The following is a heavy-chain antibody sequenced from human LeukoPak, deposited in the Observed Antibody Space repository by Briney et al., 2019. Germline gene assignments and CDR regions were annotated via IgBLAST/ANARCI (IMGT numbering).Heavy chain of an antibody. J-gene: IGHJ4*02. V-gene: IGHV3-7*01. CDR3: ARQTYYSDASGFSMGHFAF. D-gene: IGHD3-22*01. CDR2: IKLDGSEK. CDR1: GFTLSSFW. Sequence: GGSLRLSCAASGFTLSSFWMNWVRQAPGKGLEWVGSIKLDGSEKKYVESVKGRFTISRDNAKNSLYLQMNSLRAEDTAVYNCARQTYYSDASGFSMGHFAFWGQGTLVTVSS.